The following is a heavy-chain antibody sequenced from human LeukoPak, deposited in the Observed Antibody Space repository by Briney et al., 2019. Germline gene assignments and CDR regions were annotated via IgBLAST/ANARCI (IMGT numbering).Heavy chain of an antibody. Sequence: SQTLSLTCTVSGGSVSSGGYYWSWIRQHPGEGLEWIGYIYSSGSTYCNPSLKSRVTISVDTSKNQFSLKLSSVTAADTAVYYCARGLLEHSSSPPDPRNNWFDPWGQGTLVTVSS. D-gene: IGHD6-6*01. CDR3: ARGLLEHSSSPPDPRNNWFDP. J-gene: IGHJ5*02. V-gene: IGHV4-31*03. CDR1: GGSVSSGGYY. CDR2: IYSSGST.